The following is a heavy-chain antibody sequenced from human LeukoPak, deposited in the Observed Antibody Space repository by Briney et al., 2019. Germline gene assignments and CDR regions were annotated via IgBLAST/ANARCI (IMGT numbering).Heavy chain of an antibody. D-gene: IGHD3-22*01. CDR1: GFSLSAYN. J-gene: IGHJ3*02. CDR2: ISSSSATI. CDR3: ARDLIEGAFDI. V-gene: IGHV3-48*01. Sequence: GGSLRLSCEGSGFSLSAYNMNWVRQAPGKGLESVSYISSSSATIFYADSVKGRFTISRDNAKNSLYLQMNSLRPEDTAVYFCARDLIEGAFDIWGQGTMVTVSS.